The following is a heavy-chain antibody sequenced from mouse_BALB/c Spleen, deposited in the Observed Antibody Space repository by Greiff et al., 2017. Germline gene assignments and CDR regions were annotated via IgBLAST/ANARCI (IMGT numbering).Heavy chain of an antibody. J-gene: IGHJ4*01. D-gene: IGHD2-14*01. V-gene: IGHV1-7*01. CDR2: INPSTGYT. CDR1: GYTFTSYW. CDR3: ARYYRYDWMDY. Sequence: VHLVESGAELAKPGASVKMSCKASGYTFTSYWMHWVKQRPGQGLEWIGYINPSTGYTEYNQKFKDKATLTADKSSSTAYMQLSSLTSEDSAVYYCARYYRYDWMDYWGQGTSVTVSS.